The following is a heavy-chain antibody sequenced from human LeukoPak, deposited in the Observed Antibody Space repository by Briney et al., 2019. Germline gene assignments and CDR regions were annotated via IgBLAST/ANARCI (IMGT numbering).Heavy chain of an antibody. J-gene: IGHJ6*03. V-gene: IGHV4-39*07. Sequence: SETLSLTCTVSGGSISSSSYYWGWIRQPPGKGLEWIGSIYYSGSTYYNPSLKSRVTISVDTSKNQFSLKLSSVTAADTAVYYCARDPGRGYSSSWYVGVYYYYYMDVWGKGTTVTVSS. CDR2: IYYSGST. CDR1: GGSISSSSYY. CDR3: ARDPGRGYSSSWYVGVYYYYYMDV. D-gene: IGHD6-13*01.